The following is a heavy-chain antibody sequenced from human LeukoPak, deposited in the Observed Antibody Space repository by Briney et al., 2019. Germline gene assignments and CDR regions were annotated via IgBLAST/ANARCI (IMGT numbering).Heavy chain of an antibody. CDR3: ARDPYVWGSYPQNWFDP. Sequence: QAPGXXXXXXXXXSAYNGNTNYAQKLQGRVTMTTDTSTSTAYMELRSLRSDDTAVYYCARDPYVWGSYPQNWFDPWGQGTLVTVSS. V-gene: IGHV1-18*01. CDR2: XSAYNGNT. D-gene: IGHD3-16*02. J-gene: IGHJ5*02.